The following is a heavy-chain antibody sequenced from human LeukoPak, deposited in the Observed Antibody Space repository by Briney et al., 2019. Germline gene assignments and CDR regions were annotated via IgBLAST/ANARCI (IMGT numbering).Heavy chain of an antibody. CDR1: GFTFSDYY. Sequence: AGGSLRLSCAAPGFTFSDYYMSWIRQAPGKGLEWVSYITSSGSTIYYADSVKGRFTISRDNAKNSLYLQMNSLRTEDTAVYYCARDPYSGNYGPYYYYYMDVWGKGTTVTISS. V-gene: IGHV3-11*01. D-gene: IGHD1-26*01. CDR2: ITSSGSTI. CDR3: ARDPYSGNYGPYYYYYMDV. J-gene: IGHJ6*03.